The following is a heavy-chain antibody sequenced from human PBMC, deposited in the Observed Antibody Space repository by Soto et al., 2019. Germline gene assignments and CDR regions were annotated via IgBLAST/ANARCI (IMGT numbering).Heavy chain of an antibody. J-gene: IGHJ4*02. CDR2: ISYDGTNK. D-gene: IGHD7-27*01. CDR1: GFSFSISP. CDR3: ARDPKTSGGQHWAFNYFDS. V-gene: IGHV3-30-3*01. Sequence: GGPLRLSCAASGFSFSISPMHWVRQAPGKGPEWVALISYDGTNKFYADSVKGRFTISRDNSKSTLYLQVDSLRPEDAAVYYCARDPKTSGGQHWAFNYFDSWGQGTLVTVSS.